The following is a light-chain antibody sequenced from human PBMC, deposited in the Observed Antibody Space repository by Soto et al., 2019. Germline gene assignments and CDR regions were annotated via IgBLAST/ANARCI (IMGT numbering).Light chain of an antibody. CDR2: GAS. Sequence: EIVLTQSPGTLSLSPGERATLSCRASQSVSSSYLAWYQQKPGQAPRLLIYGASSRATGIPDRFSGSGSGTDFTLTISRLAPEDFAVYYCQQYGSSPPWTFGQGTKGEIK. J-gene: IGKJ1*01. V-gene: IGKV3-20*01. CDR1: QSVSSSY. CDR3: QQYGSSPPWT.